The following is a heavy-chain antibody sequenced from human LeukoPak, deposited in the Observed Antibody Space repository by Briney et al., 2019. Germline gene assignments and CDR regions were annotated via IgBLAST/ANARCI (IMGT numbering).Heavy chain of an antibody. CDR2: IKQDGSEK. Sequence: GGSLRLSCAASGFTFSNYWMSWVRQAPGKGLEWVANIKQDGSEKNYVDSVKGRFTISRDNAKNSLYLQMKSLRAEDTAVYYCAVSSGYYYDSSGYYPYWGQGTLVTVSS. D-gene: IGHD3-22*01. CDR3: AVSSGYYYDSSGYYPY. CDR1: GFTFSNYW. V-gene: IGHV3-7*01. J-gene: IGHJ4*02.